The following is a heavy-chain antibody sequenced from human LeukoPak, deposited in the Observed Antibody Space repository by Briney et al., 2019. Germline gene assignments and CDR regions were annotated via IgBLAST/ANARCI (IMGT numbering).Heavy chain of an antibody. V-gene: IGHV3-30*01. D-gene: IGHD3-3*01. CDR3: ARAKVMSGYLDY. CDR2: ISYDGSSK. J-gene: IGHJ4*02. CDR1: GFTFSSYA. Sequence: GGSLRLSCAASGFTFSSYAMHWVRQAPGKGLEWVAVISYDGSSKYYADSVKGRFTISRDNSKNTLYLQMNSLRAEDTAVYYCARAKVMSGYLDYWGQGTLVTVSA.